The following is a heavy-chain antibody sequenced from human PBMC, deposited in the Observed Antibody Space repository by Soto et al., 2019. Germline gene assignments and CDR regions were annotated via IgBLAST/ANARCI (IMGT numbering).Heavy chain of an antibody. CDR1: GLIFSNYD. J-gene: IGHJ2*01. Sequence: EVEILESGGGLVRPGGSLRLSCRASGLIFSNYDMTWVRQAPGKGLEWVSGIIDTGGATYYADSVKGRFTISRDNSKNTLYLQMNTLKVEDSAFYYCAKDPNTVTTGWFFDLWGRGTLVTVSS. D-gene: IGHD4-17*01. V-gene: IGHV3-23*01. CDR2: IIDTGGAT. CDR3: AKDPNTVTTGWFFDL.